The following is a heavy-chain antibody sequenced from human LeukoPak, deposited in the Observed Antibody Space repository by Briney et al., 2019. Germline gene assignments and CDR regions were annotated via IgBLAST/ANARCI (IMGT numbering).Heavy chain of an antibody. D-gene: IGHD3-3*01. J-gene: IGHJ6*04. CDR1: GFTFSSYS. Sequence: PGGSLRLSCAASGFTFSSYSMNWVRQAPGKGLEWVSSISSSSSYIYYADSVKGRFTISRDNAKSSLYLQMNSLRAEDTAVYYCATKKGITIFGVVIGSMDVWGKGTTVTVSS. CDR3: ATKKGITIFGVVIGSMDV. CDR2: ISSSSSYI. V-gene: IGHV3-21*01.